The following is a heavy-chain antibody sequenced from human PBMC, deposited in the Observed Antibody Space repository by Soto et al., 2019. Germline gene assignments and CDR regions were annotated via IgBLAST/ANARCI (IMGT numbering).Heavy chain of an antibody. Sequence: TRSPTGNLPRVSISSYYARWLRPPPGKGLEWIGYIYCSGSTNYNPSLKSRVTISVDTSKNQFSLKLSSVTAADTAVYYCARDGGDSSGYYRPLDAFDIWGQGKMVT. D-gene: IGHD3-22*01. J-gene: IGHJ3*02. CDR3: ARDGGDSSGYYRPLDAFDI. CDR1: RVSISSYY. CDR2: IYCSGST. V-gene: IGHV4-59*01.